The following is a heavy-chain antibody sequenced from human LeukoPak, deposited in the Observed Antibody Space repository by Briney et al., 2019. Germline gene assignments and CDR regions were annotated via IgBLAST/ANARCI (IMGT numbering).Heavy chain of an antibody. V-gene: IGHV1-2*02. CDR2: INPNSGGT. Sequence: ASVTVSCKASGYTFTGYYMHWVRQAPGQGLEWMGWINPNSGGTNYAQKFQGRVTMTTDTSTSTAFMELRSLRSDDTAVYYCARVTQLASRPYYYYYMDVWGRGTTVTVSS. CDR3: ARVTQLASRPYYYYYMDV. J-gene: IGHJ6*03. CDR1: GYTFTGYY. D-gene: IGHD6-6*01.